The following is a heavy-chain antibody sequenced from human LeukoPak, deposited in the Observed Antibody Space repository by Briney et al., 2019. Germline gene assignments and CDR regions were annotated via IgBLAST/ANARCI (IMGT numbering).Heavy chain of an antibody. CDR2: MFHSGST. J-gene: IGHJ3*02. D-gene: IGHD2-2*01. CDR1: GYSISSGYW. Sequence: SETLSLTCIVSGYSISSGYWWGWIRQPPGKGLEWTGSMFHSGSTFYNPSLRGRVTMSVDTSKNQFSLKLSSVTAADTAVYYCARDPYCSSASCNDAFDIWGQGTMVTVSS. CDR3: ARDPYCSSASCNDAFDI. V-gene: IGHV4-38-2*02.